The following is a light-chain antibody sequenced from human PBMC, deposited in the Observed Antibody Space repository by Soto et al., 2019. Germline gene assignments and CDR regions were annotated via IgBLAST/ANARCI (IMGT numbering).Light chain of an antibody. J-gene: IGLJ2*01. CDR2: DDK. CDR1: NSNIGINY. Sequence: QSVLTQPPSVSAAPGQKVTISCSGDNSNIGINYVSWFQQLPLTAPKLLIFDDKKRPSGIPDRFSGSKSDTSATLAITGLQTGDEADYYCAAWDDRLNAVFFGGGTQLTVL. V-gene: IGLV1-51*01. CDR3: AAWDDRLNAVF.